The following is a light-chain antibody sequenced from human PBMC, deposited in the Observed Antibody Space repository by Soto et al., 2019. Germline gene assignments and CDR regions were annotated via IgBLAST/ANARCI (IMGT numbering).Light chain of an antibody. CDR3: QSYDSSLTNAV. Sequence: QAVVTQPPSVSGAPGQTITISCTGSSSNIGAGYDVHWYQQLPGRAPKLLIYGNNNRPLGVPDRFSGSKSGTSVSLAITGLRGEDEADYHCQSYDSSLTNAVFGGGTQLTVL. J-gene: IGLJ2*01. CDR1: SSNIGAGYD. V-gene: IGLV1-40*01. CDR2: GNN.